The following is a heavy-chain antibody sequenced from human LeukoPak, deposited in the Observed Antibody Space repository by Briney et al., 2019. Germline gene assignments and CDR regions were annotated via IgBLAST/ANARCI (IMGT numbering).Heavy chain of an antibody. CDR2: IIPIFGTA. J-gene: IGHJ6*04. CDR1: GGTFSSYA. CDR3: AKRDNVYYYYGMDV. D-gene: IGHD1-14*01. V-gene: IGHV1-69*06. Sequence: SVKVSCKASGGTFSSYAISWVRQAPGQGLEWMGGIIPIFGTANYAQKFQGRVTITADKSTSTAYMELSSLRSEDTAVCYCAKRDNVYYYYGMDVWGKGTTVTVSS.